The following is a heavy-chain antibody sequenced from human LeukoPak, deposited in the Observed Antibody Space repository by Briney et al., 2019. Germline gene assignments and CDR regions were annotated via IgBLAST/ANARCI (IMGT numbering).Heavy chain of an antibody. V-gene: IGHV3-48*01. CDR2: ISSSSSTI. D-gene: IGHD1-14*01. CDR1: GFTFSSYS. CDR3: VRKRYGVYYYYYMDV. J-gene: IGHJ6*03. Sequence: GGSLRLSCAASGFTFSSYSMNWVRQAPGKGLEWVSYISSSSSTIYYADSVKGRFTISRDNAKNSLYLQMNSLRAEDTAVYYCVRKRYGVYYYYYMDVWGKGTTVTVSS.